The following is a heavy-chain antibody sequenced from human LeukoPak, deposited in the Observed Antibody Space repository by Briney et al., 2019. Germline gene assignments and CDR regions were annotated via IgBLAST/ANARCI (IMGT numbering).Heavy chain of an antibody. J-gene: IGHJ5*02. CDR1: GFTFSDYD. D-gene: IGHD6-13*01. V-gene: IGHV3-21*06. CDR2: ISGRSSHI. CDR3: GRAFPPLRTAAAGDL. Sequence: WGSLRLSCTASGFTFSDYDRNWVRQAPGKGLEWVSSISGRSSHIYYADSVKGRCTLSRDNAKNSLYLQLNSLRDEDPAVYYCGRAFPPLRTAAAGDLWGQGTLVTVSS.